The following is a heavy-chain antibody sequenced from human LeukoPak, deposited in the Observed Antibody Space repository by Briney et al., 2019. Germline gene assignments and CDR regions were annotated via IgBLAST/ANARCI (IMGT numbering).Heavy chain of an antibody. D-gene: IGHD4-17*01. Sequence: SETLSLTCTVSGGSISSYYWSWIRQPAGKGLEWIGRIYTSGSTNYNPSLKSRVTMSVDTSKNQFSLKLSSVTAADTAVYYCARVDQTVTTRGSWFDPWGRGTLVTVSS. CDR1: GGSISSYY. CDR2: IYTSGST. J-gene: IGHJ5*02. V-gene: IGHV4-4*07. CDR3: ARVDQTVTTRGSWFDP.